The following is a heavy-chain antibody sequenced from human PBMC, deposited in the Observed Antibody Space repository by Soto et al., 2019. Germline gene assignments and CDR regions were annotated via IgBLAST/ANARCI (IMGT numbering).Heavy chain of an antibody. V-gene: IGHV3-48*04. J-gene: IGHJ4*02. D-gene: IGHD5-18*01. CDR1: GFTFSSYA. CDR3: ARDQPGYSYGYGLGY. CDR2: ISSSGSTI. Sequence: GGSLRLSCAASGFTFSSYAMSWVRQAPGKGLEWVSYISSSGSTIYYADSVKGRFTISRDNAKNSLYLQMNSLRAEDTAVYYCARDQPGYSYGYGLGYWGQGTLVTVSS.